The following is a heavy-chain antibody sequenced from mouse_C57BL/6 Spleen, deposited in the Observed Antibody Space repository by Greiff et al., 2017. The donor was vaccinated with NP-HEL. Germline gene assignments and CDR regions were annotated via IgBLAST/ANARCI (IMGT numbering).Heavy chain of an antibody. CDR3: ARVREYYSMDY. D-gene: IGHD2-12*01. V-gene: IGHV5-16*01. CDR2: INYDGSST. J-gene: IGHJ4*01. CDR1: GFTFSDYY. Sequence: EVHLVESAGGLVQPGSSMKLSCTASGFTFSDYYMAWVRQVPEKGLEWVANINYDGSSTYYLDSLKSRFIISRDNAKNILYLQMSSLKSEDTATYYCARVREYYSMDYWGQRTSVTVSS.